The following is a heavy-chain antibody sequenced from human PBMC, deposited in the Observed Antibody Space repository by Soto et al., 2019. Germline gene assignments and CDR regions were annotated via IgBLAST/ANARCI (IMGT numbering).Heavy chain of an antibody. V-gene: IGHV1-18*01. CDR2: ISAYNGNT. D-gene: IGHD4-17*01. CDR1: GYTFTSYG. CDR3: ARRDYPFDY. Sequence: QVQLVQSGAEVKKPGASVKVSCKASGYTFTSYGISWVRQAPGQGLEWMGWISAYNGNTNYAQKFQGRVTMTTDTXXSTAXXXLRXXXYXXXAVYYCARRDYPFDYWGQGTLVTVSS. J-gene: IGHJ4*02.